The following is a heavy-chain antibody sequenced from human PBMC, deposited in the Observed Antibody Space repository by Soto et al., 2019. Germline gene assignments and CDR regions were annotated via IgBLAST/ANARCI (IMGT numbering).Heavy chain of an antibody. D-gene: IGHD2-8*01. CDR2: ISWDGGST. CDR3: AKDRLSLVDVSWFDP. J-gene: IGHJ5*02. Sequence: GGSLRLSCAASGFTFDDYTMHWVRQAPGKGLEWVSLISWDGGSTYYADSVKGRFTISRDNSKNSLYLQMNSLRTEDTALYYCAKDRLSLVDVSWFDPWGQGTLVTVSS. CDR1: GFTFDDYT. V-gene: IGHV3-43*01.